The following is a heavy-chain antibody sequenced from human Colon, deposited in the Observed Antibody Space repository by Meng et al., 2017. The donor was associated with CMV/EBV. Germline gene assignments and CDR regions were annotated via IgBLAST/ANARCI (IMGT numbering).Heavy chain of an antibody. CDR3: ARVYEYSSSWGMDY. CDR2: IITISGTT. J-gene: IGHJ4*02. V-gene: IGHV1-69*12. D-gene: IGHD6-6*01. Sequence: QVQLEQSGAEVKKPGSSVKVSCKASKGTFTSYPISWVRQGPGQGFEWVGGIITISGTTDYAQKFQGRVTITADESTSTAYMKLSNLRPDDTAVYYCARVYEYSSSWGMDYWGQGTLVTVSS. CDR1: KGTFTSYP.